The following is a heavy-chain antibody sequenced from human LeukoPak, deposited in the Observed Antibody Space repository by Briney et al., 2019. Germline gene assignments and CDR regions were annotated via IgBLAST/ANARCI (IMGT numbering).Heavy chain of an antibody. Sequence: GGSLRLSCAASGFTFSSYGMHWVRQAPGKGLEWVAVISYDGSNKYYADSVKGRFTISRDNSKNTLYLQMNSLRAEDTAVYYCARDRGVATTHPFDPWGQGTLVTVSS. CDR2: ISYDGSNK. D-gene: IGHD2-15*01. CDR3: ARDRGVATTHPFDP. CDR1: GFTFSSYG. J-gene: IGHJ5*02. V-gene: IGHV3-30*03.